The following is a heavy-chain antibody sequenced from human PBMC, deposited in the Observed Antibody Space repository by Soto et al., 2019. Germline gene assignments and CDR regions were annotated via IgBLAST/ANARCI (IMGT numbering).Heavy chain of an antibody. CDR2: IKSKTDGGTT. V-gene: IGHV3-15*07. D-gene: IGHD3-3*01. J-gene: IGHJ6*02. CDR1: GFTFSNAW. Sequence: GGSLRLSCAASGFTFSNAWMNWVRQAPGKGLEWVGRIKSKTDGGTTDYAAPVKGRFTISRDDSKNTLYLQMNSLKTEDTAVYYCTTELYDFWSGSPPVGMDVWGQGTTVTVSS. CDR3: TTELYDFWSGSPPVGMDV.